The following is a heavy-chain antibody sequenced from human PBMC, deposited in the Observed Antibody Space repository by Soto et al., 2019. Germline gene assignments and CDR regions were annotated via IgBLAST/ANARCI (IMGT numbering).Heavy chain of an antibody. V-gene: IGHV3-23*01. CDR2: ISGSGST. D-gene: IGHD6-13*01. CDR3: AILTGADPGVYS. Sequence: WGSLRLSCAASGFTFNNYGINWVRQAPGKGLEWVSGISGSGSTHYADSMKGRFTISRDNSKNMMYLQMNSLRAEDTALYFCAILTGADPGVYSWGQGTLVTVSS. CDR1: GFTFNNYG. J-gene: IGHJ4*02.